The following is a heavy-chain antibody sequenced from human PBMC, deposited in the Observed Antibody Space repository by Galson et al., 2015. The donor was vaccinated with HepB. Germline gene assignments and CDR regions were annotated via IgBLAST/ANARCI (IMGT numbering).Heavy chain of an antibody. D-gene: IGHD3-10*01. CDR3: ARFTGAGRFDY. V-gene: IGHV3-48*01. J-gene: IGHJ4*01. CDR2: ISSSSSTI. CDR1: GVTFSSFG. Sequence: SLRLSCAASGVTFSSFGMHWVRQAPGKGLEGVSYISSSSSTIYYADSVKGRFTISRDNAKNSLYLQMNSLRAEDTAVYYCARFTGAGRFDYWGHGTLVTVSS.